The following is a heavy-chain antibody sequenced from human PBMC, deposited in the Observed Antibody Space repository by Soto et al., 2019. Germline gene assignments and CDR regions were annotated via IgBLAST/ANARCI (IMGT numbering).Heavy chain of an antibody. CDR2: IWYDGSNK. J-gene: IGHJ4*02. D-gene: IGHD2-2*01. Sequence: GGSLRLSCAASGFTFSSYGMHWVRQAPGKGLEWVAVIWYDGSNKYYADSVKGRFTISRDNSKNALYLQMNSLRAEDTAVYYCARASLIVVVPAASLDYWGQGTLVTVSS. CDR3: ARASLIVVVPAASLDY. V-gene: IGHV3-33*01. CDR1: GFTFSSYG.